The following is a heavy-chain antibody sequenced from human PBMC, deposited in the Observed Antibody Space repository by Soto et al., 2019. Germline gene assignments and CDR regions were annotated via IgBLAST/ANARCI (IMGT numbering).Heavy chain of an antibody. V-gene: IGHV3-23*01. Sequence: PGGSLRLSCEASGFTVSDAWMHWVRQAPGKGLEWISGISGSGESTYYADSVKGRFTISRDDSKNTVHLELNSLKAEDTAVYYCAKDGGITMFRGRARGFDIWGPGTMVTVSS. CDR3: AKDGGITMFRGRARGFDI. CDR2: ISGSGEST. D-gene: IGHD3-10*01. CDR1: GFTVSDAW. J-gene: IGHJ3*02.